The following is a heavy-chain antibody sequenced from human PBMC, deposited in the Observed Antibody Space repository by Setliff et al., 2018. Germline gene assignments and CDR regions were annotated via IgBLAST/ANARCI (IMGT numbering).Heavy chain of an antibody. CDR3: AREPLESGYNYGQGHYFDY. Sequence: ASVKVSCKASGYIFTSYAINWVRQAPGQGLEWMGSISAYNANTNYAQNLQGRVTMTRDTSTSTAYMELRSLRSDDTAVYYCAREPLESGYNYGQGHYFDYWGQGTLVTV. J-gene: IGHJ4*02. D-gene: IGHD5-18*01. CDR1: GYIFTSYA. CDR2: ISAYNANT. V-gene: IGHV1-18*01.